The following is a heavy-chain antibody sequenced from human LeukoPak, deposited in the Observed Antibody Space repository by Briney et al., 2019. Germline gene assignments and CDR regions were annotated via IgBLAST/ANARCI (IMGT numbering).Heavy chain of an antibody. CDR1: GYTFTSYG. CDR2: ISAYNGNT. V-gene: IGHV1-18*01. CDR3: ARNYYDSSGYFYFDY. D-gene: IGHD3-22*01. J-gene: IGHJ4*02. Sequence: PVGSVKVSCKASGYTFTSYGISWVRQAPGQGLEWMGWISAYNGNTNYAQKLQGRVTMTTDTSTSTAYMELRSLRSDDTAVYYCARNYYDSSGYFYFDYWGQGTLVTASS.